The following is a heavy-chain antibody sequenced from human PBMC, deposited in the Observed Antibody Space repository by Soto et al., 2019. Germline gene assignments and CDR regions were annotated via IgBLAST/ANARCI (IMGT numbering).Heavy chain of an antibody. CDR1: GGSFSGYY. Sequence: QVQLQQWGAGPLRPLETLSLICGVSGGSFSGYYWAWIRQSPGKGLEWIGEINDRGSINYNPSLKSRSSISVDTSKNHYSLNLRSVTAADTAVYYCARESHDILTGPPWVWYFDLWGRGTLVTVSS. J-gene: IGHJ2*01. D-gene: IGHD3-9*01. CDR2: INDRGSI. CDR3: ARESHDILTGPPWVWYFDL. V-gene: IGHV4-34*01.